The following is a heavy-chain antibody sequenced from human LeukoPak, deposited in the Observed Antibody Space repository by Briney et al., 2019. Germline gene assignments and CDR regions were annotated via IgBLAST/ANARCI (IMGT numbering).Heavy chain of an antibody. J-gene: IGHJ4*02. CDR1: GYHFTSYW. CDR2: IYPGESDT. D-gene: IGHD2-2*01. CDR3: ARVDLYCSSTRCYSFDY. V-gene: IGHV5-51*01. Sequence: GGSLEISWKGFGYHFTSYWIAGVRPLPGKGLEWIGIIYPGESDTRYSPSFQGQVTISGDKSISTVYLQWSSLKASDTAMYYCARVDLYCSSTRCYSFDYWGQGTRVTVSS.